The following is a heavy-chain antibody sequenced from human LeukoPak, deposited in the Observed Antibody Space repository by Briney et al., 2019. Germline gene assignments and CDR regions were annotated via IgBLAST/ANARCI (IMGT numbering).Heavy chain of an antibody. CDR1: GFTFSSYS. CDR3: ARGPDGYNYPNYFDY. J-gene: IGHJ4*02. Sequence: GGSLRLSCAASGFTFSSYSMNWVRQAPGEGLEWVSYISSSSSTIYYADSVKGRFTISRDNAKNSLYLQMNSLRAEDTAVYYCARGPDGYNYPNYFDYWGQGTLVTVSS. D-gene: IGHD5-24*01. CDR2: ISSSSSTI. V-gene: IGHV3-48*04.